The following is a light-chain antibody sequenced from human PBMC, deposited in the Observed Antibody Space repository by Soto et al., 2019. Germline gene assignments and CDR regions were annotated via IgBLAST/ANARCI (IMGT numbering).Light chain of an antibody. J-gene: IGKJ2*01. CDR1: KSISTW. CDR2: KAI. CDR3: QRYNDFQYI. Sequence: DIQMTQSPSTLSASVGDRVTIPCRVSKSISTWLAWYQQKPGKAPKLLIYKAINLQSGVPSRFSGSGSGTEFSLTISSLHPDDFATYYCQRYNDFQYIFGQGTKLEMK. V-gene: IGKV1-5*03.